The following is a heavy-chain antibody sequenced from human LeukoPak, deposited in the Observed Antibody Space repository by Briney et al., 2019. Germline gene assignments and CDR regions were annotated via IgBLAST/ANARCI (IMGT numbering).Heavy chain of an antibody. CDR1: GYTFTSYY. V-gene: IGHV1-69*13. CDR3: AREVRELPTDRYFDY. CDR2: IIPIFGTA. D-gene: IGHD1-26*01. J-gene: IGHJ4*02. Sequence: GASVKVSCKASGYTFTSYYMHWVRQAPGQGLEWMGGIIPIFGTANYAQKFQGRVTITADESTSTAYMELSSLRSEDTAVYYCAREVRELPTDRYFDYWGQGTLVTVSS.